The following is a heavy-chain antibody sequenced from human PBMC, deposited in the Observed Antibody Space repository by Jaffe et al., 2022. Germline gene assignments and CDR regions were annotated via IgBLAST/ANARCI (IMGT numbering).Heavy chain of an antibody. CDR1: GFTFSDSA. D-gene: IGHD3-16*02. J-gene: IGHJ5*02. V-gene: IGHV3-73*02. CDR2: IRNKGDNYAT. Sequence: EVQLVESGGGLVQPGGSLKLSCAASGFTFSDSAIHWVRQASGKGLEWVGRIRNKGDNYATAYAASVRGRFTISRDDSKSTAYLQMNSLKIDDTAVYYCARQSKIVETWFDPWGQGTLVTVSS. CDR3: ARQSKIVETWFDP.